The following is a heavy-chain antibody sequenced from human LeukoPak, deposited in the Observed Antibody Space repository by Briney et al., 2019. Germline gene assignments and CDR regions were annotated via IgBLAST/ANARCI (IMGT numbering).Heavy chain of an antibody. D-gene: IGHD4-11*01. CDR2: MNPQSGNR. CDR3: ARGPNYSNFGSAYYYYMDV. Sequence: ASVKVSCKASGYMFTNYDINCVRQATGQGLEWMGWMNPQSGNRGYAQKFRGRVTITRDTSITTAYMELSRLRSEDTAVYYCARGPNYSNFGSAYYYYMDVWGKGTTVTVSS. V-gene: IGHV1-8*03. J-gene: IGHJ6*03. CDR1: GYMFTNYD.